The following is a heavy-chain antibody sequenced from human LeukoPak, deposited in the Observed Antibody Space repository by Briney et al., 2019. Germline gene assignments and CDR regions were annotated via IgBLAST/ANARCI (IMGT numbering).Heavy chain of an antibody. J-gene: IGHJ4*02. Sequence: GGSLRLSCAASGFTFSSYSMNWVRQAPGKGLEGVSSISSSSSYIYYADSVKGRFTISRDNAKNSLYLQMNSLRAEDTAVYYCARRLATVTTFRFWGQGTLVTVSS. V-gene: IGHV3-21*01. CDR1: GFTFSSYS. CDR3: ARRLATVTTFRF. D-gene: IGHD4-17*01. CDR2: ISSSSSYI.